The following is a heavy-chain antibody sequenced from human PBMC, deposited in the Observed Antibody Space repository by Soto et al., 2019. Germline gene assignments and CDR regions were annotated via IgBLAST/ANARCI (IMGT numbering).Heavy chain of an antibody. V-gene: IGHV1-69*13. CDR1: GGTFSSYA. CDR3: ARDLARYCSGGSCLYDAFDI. D-gene: IGHD2-15*01. J-gene: IGHJ3*02. CDR2: IIPIFGTA. Sequence: SVKVSCKASGGTFSSYAISWVRQAPGQGLEWMGGIIPIFGTANYAQKFQGRVTITADESTSTAYMELSSLRSEDTAVYYCARDLARYCSGGSCLYDAFDIWGQGTMVTVSS.